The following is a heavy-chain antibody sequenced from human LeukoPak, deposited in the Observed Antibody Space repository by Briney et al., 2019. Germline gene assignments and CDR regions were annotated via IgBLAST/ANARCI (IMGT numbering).Heavy chain of an antibody. J-gene: IGHJ4*02. CDR2: IIPIFGTA. CDR3: AKVFNPAALVMDYYFGY. V-gene: IGHV1-69*13. D-gene: IGHD2-2*01. Sequence: ASVKVSCKASGGTFSSYAISWVRQAPGQGLEWMGGIIPIFGTANYAQKFQGRVTITADESTSTAYMELSSLRSEDTAVYYCAKVFNPAALVMDYYFGYWGQGTLVTVSS. CDR1: GGTFSSYA.